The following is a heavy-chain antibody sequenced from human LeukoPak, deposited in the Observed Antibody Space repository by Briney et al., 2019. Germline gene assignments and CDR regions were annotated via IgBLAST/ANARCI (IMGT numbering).Heavy chain of an antibody. CDR3: ARVRLHLTGYYREVKHLDI. J-gene: IGHJ3*02. CDR2: IYYSGST. V-gene: IGHV4-39*01. Sequence: SETLSLTCTVSGGSISSSSYYWGWIRQPPGKGLEWIGSIYYSGSTYYNPSLMSRVTLSVDPSKNQFSLKLSPVTAADTAVYYCARVRLHLTGYYREVKHLDIWGQGTMVTVSS. CDR1: GGSISSSSYY. D-gene: IGHD3-9*01.